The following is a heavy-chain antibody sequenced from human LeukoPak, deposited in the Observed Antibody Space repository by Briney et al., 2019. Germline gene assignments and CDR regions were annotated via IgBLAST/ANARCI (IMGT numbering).Heavy chain of an antibody. CDR3: ARQVKSYYFDY. V-gene: IGHV4-34*01. J-gene: IGHJ4*02. CDR1: GGSFSGYY. Sequence: SETLSLTCAVNGGSFSGYYWSWIRQPPGKGLEWIGEINHSGSTNYNPSLKSRVTISVDTSKNQFSLKLSSVTAADTAVYYCARQVKSYYFDYWGQGTLVTVSS. CDR2: INHSGST.